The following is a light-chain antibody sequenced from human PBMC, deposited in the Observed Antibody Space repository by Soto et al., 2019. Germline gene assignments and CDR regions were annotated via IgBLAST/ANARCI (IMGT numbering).Light chain of an antibody. V-gene: IGLV1-40*01. CDR3: QSYATGLSVLYV. J-gene: IGLJ1*01. Sequence: QSVLTQPPSVSGAPGQRVTISCTGSSSNIGAGYDVHWYQQLPGTAPKLLIYGNNNQPSGVPDRFSGSKSGTSASLAVTGLQAEDEADYYCQSYATGLSVLYVFGTGTKVTVL. CDR1: SSNIGAGYD. CDR2: GNN.